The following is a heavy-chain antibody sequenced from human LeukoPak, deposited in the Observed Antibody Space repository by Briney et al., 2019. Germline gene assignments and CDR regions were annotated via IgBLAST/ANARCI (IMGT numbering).Heavy chain of an antibody. J-gene: IGHJ6*03. V-gene: IGHV1-69*01. CDR2: IIPIFGTA. CDR3: ARGDVVVPAAILGPNAPYYYYYYMDV. CDR1: GGTFSSYA. Sequence: GSSVKVSCKASGGTFSSYAISWVRQAPGQGLEWMGGIIPIFGTANYAQKFQGRVTITADESTSTAYMELSSLRSEDTAVYYCARGDVVVPAAILGPNAPYYYYYYMDVWGKGTTVTVSS. D-gene: IGHD2-2*01.